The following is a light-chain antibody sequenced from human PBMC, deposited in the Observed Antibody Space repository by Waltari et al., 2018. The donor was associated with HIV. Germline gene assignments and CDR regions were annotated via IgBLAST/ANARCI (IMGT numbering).Light chain of an antibody. Sequence: EIVLTKSPATLSLSPGEIATLSCRASQSVSSYLAWYQQKPGQAPRLLIYDASNRATGIPARFSGSGSGTDFTLTISSLEPEDFAVYYCQQRSNWPPGTFGGGTKVEIK. CDR3: QQRSNWPPGT. CDR2: DAS. J-gene: IGKJ4*01. CDR1: QSVSSY. V-gene: IGKV3-11*01.